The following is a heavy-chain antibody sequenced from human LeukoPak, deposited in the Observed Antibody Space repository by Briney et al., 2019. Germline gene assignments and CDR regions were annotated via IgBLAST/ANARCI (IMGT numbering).Heavy chain of an antibody. CDR2: ISAYNGNT. J-gene: IGHJ5*02. CDR3: ARSPLVIVVVPAAEFDP. CDR1: GYTFTSYG. V-gene: IGHV1-18*01. D-gene: IGHD2-2*01. Sequence: ASVKVSCKASGYTFTSYGISWVRQAPGQGLEWMGWISAYNGNTNYAQKLQGRVTMTTDTSTSTAYMELRSPRSDDTAVYYCARSPLVIVVVPAAEFDPWGQGTLVTVSS.